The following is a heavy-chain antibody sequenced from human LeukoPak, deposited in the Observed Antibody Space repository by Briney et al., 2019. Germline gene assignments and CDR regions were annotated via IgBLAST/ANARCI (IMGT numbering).Heavy chain of an antibody. CDR2: INQDENHR. CDR1: GFTFSTYW. V-gene: IGHV3-7*03. J-gene: IGHJ4*02. Sequence: PGGSLRLSCTASGFTFSTYWMTWVRQAPGKGLEWVASINQDENHRHYVPSARGRFTISRDNAKNSLLLQMNSLTAEDTAIYYCARRQVASIDYWGQGTLVTVSS. CDR3: ARRQVASIDY.